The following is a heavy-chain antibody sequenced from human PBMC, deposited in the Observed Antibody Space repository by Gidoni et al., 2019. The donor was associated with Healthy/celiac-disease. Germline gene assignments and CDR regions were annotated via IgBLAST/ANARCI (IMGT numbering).Heavy chain of an antibody. Sequence: EVQLLESGGGLVQPGGSLRLACAASGFTYSSYAMSWVRQAPGKGLEWVSAISGSGGSTYYADSVKGRFTISRDNSKNTLYLQMNSLRAEDTAVYYCAKASQWLVLHPYFDYWGQGTLVTVSS. J-gene: IGHJ4*02. CDR2: ISGSGGST. V-gene: IGHV3-23*01. CDR1: GFTYSSYA. CDR3: AKASQWLVLHPYFDY. D-gene: IGHD6-19*01.